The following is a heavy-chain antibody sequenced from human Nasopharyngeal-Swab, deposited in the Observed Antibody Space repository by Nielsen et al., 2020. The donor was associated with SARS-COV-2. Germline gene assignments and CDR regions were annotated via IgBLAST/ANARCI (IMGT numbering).Heavy chain of an antibody. V-gene: IGHV3-48*04. D-gene: IGHD2-15*01. Sequence: GGSLRLSCAASGFTFSSYSMNWVRQAPGKGLEWVSYISSSGSTIYYADSVKGRFTISRDNAKNSLYLQMNSLRAEDTAVYYCARDGRAVGFDYWGQGTLVTVSS. J-gene: IGHJ4*02. CDR3: ARDGRAVGFDY. CDR1: GFTFSSYS. CDR2: ISSSGSTI.